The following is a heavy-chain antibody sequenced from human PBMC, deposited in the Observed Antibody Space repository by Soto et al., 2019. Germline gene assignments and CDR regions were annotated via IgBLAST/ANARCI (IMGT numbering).Heavy chain of an antibody. CDR3: ARVAVRSGSYPHFDY. CDR1: GGSISSGDYY. CDR2: IYYSGST. D-gene: IGHD1-26*01. Sequence: QVQLQESGPGLVKPSQTLSLTCTVSGGSISSGDYYWSWIRQPPGKGLEWIGYIYYSGSTYYNPSLKSRVTISVDTSKTQFSLKLSSVTAADTAVYYCARVAVRSGSYPHFDYWGQGTLVTVSS. J-gene: IGHJ4*02. V-gene: IGHV4-30-4*01.